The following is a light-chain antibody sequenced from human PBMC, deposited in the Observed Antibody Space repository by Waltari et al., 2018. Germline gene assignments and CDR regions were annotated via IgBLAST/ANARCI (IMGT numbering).Light chain of an antibody. CDR3: QTGGHGTWV. Sequence: QLVLTQSPSASASLGASVKLTCTLSSGHSSNVIAWLQQQPEKGPRYLMKVNSDGSHHKGDDIPARFSGSSSGAERYLAISSLQSEDEADYYCQTGGHGTWVFGGGTKLTVL. CDR2: VNSDGSH. CDR1: SGHSSNV. V-gene: IGLV4-69*01. J-gene: IGLJ3*02.